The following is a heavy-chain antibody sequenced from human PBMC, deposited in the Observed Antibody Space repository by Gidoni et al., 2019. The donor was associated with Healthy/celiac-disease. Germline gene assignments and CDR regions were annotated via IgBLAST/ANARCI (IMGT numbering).Heavy chain of an antibody. CDR1: GYTFTGYY. CDR3: AREPLYDFWSGYYKGRDY. J-gene: IGHJ4*02. CDR2: INPNSGGT. Sequence: QVQLVQSGAEVKKPGASVKVSCKASGYTFTGYYMHWVRQAPGQGLEWMGRINPNSGGTNYAQKFQGRVTMTRDTSISTAYMELSRLRSDDTAVYYCAREPLYDFWSGYYKGRDYWGQGTLVTVSS. D-gene: IGHD3-3*01. V-gene: IGHV1-2*06.